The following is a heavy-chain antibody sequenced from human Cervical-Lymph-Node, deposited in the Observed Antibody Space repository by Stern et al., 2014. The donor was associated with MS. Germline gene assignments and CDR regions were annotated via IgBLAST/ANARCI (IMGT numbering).Heavy chain of an antibody. J-gene: IGHJ4*02. CDR2: IHYSGST. Sequence: QVQLQESGPGLVKPSETLSLTCTVSGDSITSSSYYWGWIRQPPGKGLEWIGNIHYSGSTSYNPSHKIRVPMSVDTSKNQFSLNLSSVTAADTAVYYCARSFPHYDILAGNRDINFDSWGQGTLVTVSS. CDR1: GDSITSSSYY. V-gene: IGHV4-39*01. D-gene: IGHD3-9*01. CDR3: ARSFPHYDILAGNRDINFDS.